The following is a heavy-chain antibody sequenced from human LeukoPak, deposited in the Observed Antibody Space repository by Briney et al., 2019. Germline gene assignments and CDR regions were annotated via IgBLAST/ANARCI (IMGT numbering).Heavy chain of an antibody. J-gene: IGHJ4*02. Sequence: SETLSLTCTVSGGSISSGDYYWSWIRQPLGKGLEWIGYIYYSGSTYYNPSLKSRITISVDTSKNQFALKLSSVTAADTAVYYCARQRGASHFDYWGQGTLVTVSS. V-gene: IGHV4-30-4*01. CDR2: IYYSGST. CDR3: ARQRGASHFDY. CDR1: GGSISSGDYY. D-gene: IGHD5-12*01.